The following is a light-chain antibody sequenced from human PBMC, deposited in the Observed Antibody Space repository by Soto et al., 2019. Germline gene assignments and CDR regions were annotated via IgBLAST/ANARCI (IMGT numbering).Light chain of an antibody. Sequence: EVVLMQSPGTLSLSPGEGATLSCRASQSVRGNSLAWYQQKPGQAPRLLIYSVSSRATGIPDRFSGSGSGTDFTLTISRLEPEDFAVYYCQQYGALPVTFGPGITVDIK. V-gene: IGKV3-20*01. J-gene: IGKJ3*01. CDR2: SVS. CDR1: QSVRGNS. CDR3: QQYGALPVT.